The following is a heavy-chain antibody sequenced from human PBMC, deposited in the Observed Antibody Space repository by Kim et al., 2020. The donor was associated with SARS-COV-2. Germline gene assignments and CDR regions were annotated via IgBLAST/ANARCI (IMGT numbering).Heavy chain of an antibody. CDR2: INAGNGNT. J-gene: IGHJ6*02. D-gene: IGHD5-12*01. V-gene: IGHV1-3*01. CDR3: AREGLRKYYYGMDV. Sequence: ASVKVSCKASGYTFTSYAMHWVRQAPGQRLEWMGWINAGNGNTKYSQKFQGRVTITRDTSASTAYMELSSLRSEDTAVYYCAREGLRKYYYGMDVWGQGTTVTVSS. CDR1: GYTFTSYA.